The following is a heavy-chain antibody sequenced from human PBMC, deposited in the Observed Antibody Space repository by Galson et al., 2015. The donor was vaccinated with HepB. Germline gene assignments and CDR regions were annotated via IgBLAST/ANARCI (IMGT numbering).Heavy chain of an antibody. CDR1: GGTFSTYT. Sequence: SVKVSCKASGGTFSTYTLNWVRQAPGQGLEWLGRIIPIFDITNYAQKFQGRVTITADKSTSTAYMELSSLRSEDTAVYYCARGLNYDDSSGFLNWFESWGQGTLVTVSS. CDR3: ARGLNYDDSSGFLNWFES. CDR2: IIPIFDIT. J-gene: IGHJ5*01. D-gene: IGHD3-22*01. V-gene: IGHV1-69*02.